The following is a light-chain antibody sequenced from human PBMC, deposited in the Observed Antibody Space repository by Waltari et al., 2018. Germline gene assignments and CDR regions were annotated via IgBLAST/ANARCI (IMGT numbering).Light chain of an antibody. CDR2: GAS. J-gene: IGKJ1*01. CDR3: QHYVRLPAT. Sequence: EIVLTQSPGPLSLSPGERATLFGRASQSIGKYLAWYQQRPGQAPRLLIYGASTRATGIPDRLSGGGCGTDFSLSITRLEPEDFAVYYCQHYVRLPATFGQGTTVEI. CDR1: QSIGKY. V-gene: IGKV3-20*01.